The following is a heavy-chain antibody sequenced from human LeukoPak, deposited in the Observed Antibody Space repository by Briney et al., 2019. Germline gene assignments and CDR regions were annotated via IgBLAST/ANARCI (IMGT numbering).Heavy chain of an antibody. V-gene: IGHV1-46*01. J-gene: IGHJ4*02. D-gene: IGHD5-12*01. CDR2: INPSGGST. CDR1: GYTFTSYY. CDR3: ASGYSGYDLGL. Sequence: ASVKVSCKASGYTFTSYYMHWVREAPGQGLEWMGIINPSGGSTSYAQKFQGRVTITTDESTSTAYMELSSLRSEDTAVYYCASGYSGYDLGLWGQGTLVTVSS.